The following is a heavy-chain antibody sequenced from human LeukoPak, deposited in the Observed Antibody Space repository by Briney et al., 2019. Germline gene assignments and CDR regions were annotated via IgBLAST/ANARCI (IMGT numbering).Heavy chain of an antibody. D-gene: IGHD3-22*01. V-gene: IGHV4-38-2*02. CDR1: GSSINSVYS. CDR2: IYHNGNT. Sequence: PSETLSLTCTVFGSSINSVYSWGWIRQPPGKGLEWIGSIYHNGNTYYNSSLKSRVTISVHTSENQFSLKLSSVTAADTAVYYCASYKTYYDSSGNPFDYWGQGTLVTFSS. CDR3: ASYKTYYDSSGNPFDY. J-gene: IGHJ4*02.